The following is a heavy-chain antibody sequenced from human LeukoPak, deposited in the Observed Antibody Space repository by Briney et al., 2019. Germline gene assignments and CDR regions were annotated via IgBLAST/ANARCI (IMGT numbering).Heavy chain of an antibody. D-gene: IGHD6-19*01. J-gene: IGHJ4*02. CDR2: IYPRDSDT. Sequence: NRGESLKISCKASGYSFPDYWIGWVRQMPGEGLELMGIIYPRDSDTRYSPSFEGQVTISADKSIRTTYLQWSSLEASDSGMYYCVRPHSSGPPGYWGQGTLVIVSS. V-gene: IGHV5-51*01. CDR3: VRPHSSGPPGY. CDR1: GYSFPDYW.